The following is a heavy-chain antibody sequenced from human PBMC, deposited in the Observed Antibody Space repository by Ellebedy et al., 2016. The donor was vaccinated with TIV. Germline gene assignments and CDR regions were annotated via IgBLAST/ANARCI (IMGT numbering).Heavy chain of an antibody. Sequence: GESLKISXAASGFTFSSYSMNWVRQAPGKGLEWVSSISSSSSYIYYADSVKGRFTISRDNAKNSLYLQMNSLRAEDTAVYYCARGTTVTSSLGYWGQGTLVTVSS. J-gene: IGHJ4*02. V-gene: IGHV3-21*01. CDR2: ISSSSSYI. CDR3: ARGTTVTSSLGY. D-gene: IGHD4-17*01. CDR1: GFTFSSYS.